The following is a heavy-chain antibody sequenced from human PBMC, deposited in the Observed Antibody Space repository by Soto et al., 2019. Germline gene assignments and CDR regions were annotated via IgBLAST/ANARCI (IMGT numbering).Heavy chain of an antibody. V-gene: IGHV1-18*01. CDR1: GYTFIRYG. CDR2: ISPYNDYT. CDR3: ARGGYYDNTWGKLSHYGLDV. J-gene: IGHJ6*02. D-gene: IGHD3-16*01. Sequence: QVQLVQSAGEVKKPGASVKVSCKASGYTFIRYGITWVRQAPGQGLEWMGWISPYNDYTIYAQKLQGRVTMTTDTSTRTVCLDLRSLKYDDTAVYYCARGGYYDNTWGKLSHYGLDVWGQGTSVTVSS.